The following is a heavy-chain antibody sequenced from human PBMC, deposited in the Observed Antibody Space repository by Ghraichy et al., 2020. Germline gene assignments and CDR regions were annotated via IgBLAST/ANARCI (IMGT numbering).Heavy chain of an antibody. D-gene: IGHD2-21*01. Sequence: GGSLRLSCAASGFTFNSFWMNWVRQSPGKWLQWVANIKEDGSETRYVDSVKGRFTISRDNAKNSLYLQMNSLRVEDTAVYYCARGGYSAYRHFDYWGQGALVTVSS. CDR3: ARGGYSAYRHFDY. CDR1: GFTFNSFW. J-gene: IGHJ4*02. CDR2: IKEDGSET. V-gene: IGHV3-7*03.